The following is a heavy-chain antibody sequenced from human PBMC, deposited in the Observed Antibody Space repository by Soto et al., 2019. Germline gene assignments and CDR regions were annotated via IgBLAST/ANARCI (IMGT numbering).Heavy chain of an antibody. J-gene: IGHJ4*02. CDR1: GDSISLGYY. CDR3: ARQNLKDYYDSSGYHKY. Sequence: SETLSLTCAVSGDSISLGYYWGGIRQPPGKGLEWIGGIYHSGNTYYNPSLKGRVSISLDTSKNHFSLELTSVTAADTAVYYCARQNLKDYYDSSGYHKYWGQGTMVTVSS. D-gene: IGHD3-22*01. CDR2: IYHSGNT. V-gene: IGHV4-38-2*01.